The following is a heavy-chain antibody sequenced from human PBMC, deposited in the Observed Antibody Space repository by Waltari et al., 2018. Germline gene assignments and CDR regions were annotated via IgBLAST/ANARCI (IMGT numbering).Heavy chain of an antibody. J-gene: IGHJ4*02. CDR3: VGWNDPINS. D-gene: IGHD1-1*01. CDR2: IGPDGSDK. V-gene: IGHV3-7*01. CDR1: GSTISRFW. Sequence: EAQLVQSGGGLVQPGGSLTLSCAASGSTISRFWRTWIRQAPGQGLQWVAHIGPDGSDKYYVDSVKGRFTISRDNAENSLLLQMSSLRVEDTALYYCVGWNDPINSWGQGTLVAVSS.